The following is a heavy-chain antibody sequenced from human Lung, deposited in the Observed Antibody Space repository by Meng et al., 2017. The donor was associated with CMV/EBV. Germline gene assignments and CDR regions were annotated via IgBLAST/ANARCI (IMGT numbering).Heavy chain of an antibody. CDR1: GGSISSYY. V-gene: IGHV4-59*01. D-gene: IGHD3-3*01. CDR2: IYYSGST. Sequence: SXTVSGGSISSYYWSWIRQPPGKGLEWIGYIYYSGSTNYNPSLKSRVTISVDTSKNQFSLKLSSVTAADTAVYYCARGGYYDFWSGYSYYYYYGMDVWXQGTTVTVSS. J-gene: IGHJ6*02. CDR3: ARGGYYDFWSGYSYYYYYGMDV.